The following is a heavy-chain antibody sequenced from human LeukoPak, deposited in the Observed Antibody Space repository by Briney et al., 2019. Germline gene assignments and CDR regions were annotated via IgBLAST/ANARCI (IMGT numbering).Heavy chain of an antibody. Sequence: GGSLRLSCAASGFTFSNARMSWVRQAPGKGLEWVGRIKSKTDGGTTDYAAPVKGRFTISRDDSKNTLYLQMNSLKTEDTAVYYCTTDLILWFGERPDWGQGTLVTVSS. J-gene: IGHJ4*02. V-gene: IGHV3-15*01. CDR2: IKSKTDGGTT. CDR3: TTDLILWFGERPD. CDR1: GFTFSNAR. D-gene: IGHD3-10*01.